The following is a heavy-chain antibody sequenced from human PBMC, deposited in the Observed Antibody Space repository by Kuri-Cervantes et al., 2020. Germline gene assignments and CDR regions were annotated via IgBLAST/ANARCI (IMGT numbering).Heavy chain of an antibody. J-gene: IGHJ4*02. D-gene: IGHD3-22*01. V-gene: IGHV1-46*01. CDR3: ARDPYSSGWYSVHYYDSSGYFDY. CDR1: GYTFTSYY. CDR2: INPSGGST. Sequence: ASVKVSCKASGYTFTSYYMHWVRQAPGQELEWMGIINPSGGSTSYAQKFQGRVTMTRDTSTSTVYMELSSLRSEDTAVYYCARDPYSSGWYSVHYYDSSGYFDYWGQGTLVTVSS.